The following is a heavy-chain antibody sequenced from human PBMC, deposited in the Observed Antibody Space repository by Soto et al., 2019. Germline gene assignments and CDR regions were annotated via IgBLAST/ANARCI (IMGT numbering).Heavy chain of an antibody. J-gene: IGHJ6*02. CDR2: ISSSGSTI. CDR1: GFTFSDYY. CDR3: AGPAVTPHYGMDV. V-gene: IGHV3-11*01. Sequence: QVQLVESGGGLVKPGGSLRLSCAASGFTFSDYYMSWIRQAPGKGLEWVSYISSSGSTIYYADSVKGRFTISRDNAKNSLYLHTNTLSAADTAVYYCAGPAVTPHYGMDVWGQGATVTVSS. D-gene: IGHD4-17*01.